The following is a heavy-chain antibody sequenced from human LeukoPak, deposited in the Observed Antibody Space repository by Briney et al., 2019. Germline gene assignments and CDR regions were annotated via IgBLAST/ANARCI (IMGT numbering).Heavy chain of an antibody. CDR1: GGTFSSYA. J-gene: IGHJ6*02. CDR3: ASSHGSGVYYGMDV. CDR2: IIPILGIA. V-gene: IGHV1-69*04. D-gene: IGHD3-10*01. Sequence: GSSVKVSCKASGGTFSSYAISWVRQAPGQGLEWMGRIIPILGIANYAQKFQGRVTITADKSTSTAYMELSSLRSEDTVVYYCASSHGSGVYYGMDVWGQGTTVTVSS.